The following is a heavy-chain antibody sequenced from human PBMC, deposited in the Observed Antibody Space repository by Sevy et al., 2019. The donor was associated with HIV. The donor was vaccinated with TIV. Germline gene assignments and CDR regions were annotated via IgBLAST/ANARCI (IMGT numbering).Heavy chain of an antibody. CDR3: SKDRGYSSVGVSRGMDV. J-gene: IGHJ6*02. Sequence: GGSLRLSCAASEFTFSSYGMHWVRQAPGKGLEWVAVISYDGSNKYYVDSVKGRFTISRDDSKNTLFLQMNSLRAEDTAVYYCSKDRGYSSVGVSRGMDVWGQGTTVTVSS. D-gene: IGHD6-19*01. CDR1: EFTFSSYG. V-gene: IGHV3-30*18. CDR2: ISYDGSNK.